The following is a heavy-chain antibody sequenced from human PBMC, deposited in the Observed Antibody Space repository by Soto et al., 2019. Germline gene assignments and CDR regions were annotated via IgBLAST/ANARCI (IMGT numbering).Heavy chain of an antibody. CDR2: IIPIFGTA. D-gene: IGHD1-1*01. V-gene: IGHV1-69*13. Sequence: GASVKVSCKASGGTFSSYAISWVRQAPGQGLEWMGGIIPIFGTANYAQKFQGRVTITADESTSTAYMELSSLRSEDTAVYYCARDPGIGNRPFVRHPFDYWGQGTLVTVSS. CDR3: ARDPGIGNRPFVRHPFDY. CDR1: GGTFSSYA. J-gene: IGHJ4*02.